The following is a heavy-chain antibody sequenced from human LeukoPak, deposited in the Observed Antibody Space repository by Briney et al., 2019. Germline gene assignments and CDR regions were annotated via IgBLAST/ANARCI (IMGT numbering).Heavy chain of an antibody. CDR1: GGSISSSSYY. CDR2: IYYSGST. D-gene: IGHD1-26*01. V-gene: IGHV4-39*07. Sequence: SETLSLTCTVSGGSISSSSYYWGWIRQPPGKGLEWIGSIYYSGSTYYNPSLKSRVTISVDTSKNQFSLKLSSVTAADTAVYYCARAKVGATKYNWFDPWGQGTLVTVSS. CDR3: ARAKVGATKYNWFDP. J-gene: IGHJ5*02.